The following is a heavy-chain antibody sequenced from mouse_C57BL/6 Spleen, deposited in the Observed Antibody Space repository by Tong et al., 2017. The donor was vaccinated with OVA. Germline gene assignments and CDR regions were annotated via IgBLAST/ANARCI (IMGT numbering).Heavy chain of an antibody. Sequence: EVQLQESGGGLVKPGGSLKLSCAASGFTFSDYGMHWVRQAPEKGLEWVAYISSGSSTIYYAETVKGRFTISRDNAKNALFLQMTSLRSEDTAMYYCGRSWKGAWFAYWGQGTLVTVSA. J-gene: IGHJ3*01. CDR2: ISSGSSTI. V-gene: IGHV5-17*01. CDR3: GRSWKGAWFAY. CDR1: GFTFSDYG.